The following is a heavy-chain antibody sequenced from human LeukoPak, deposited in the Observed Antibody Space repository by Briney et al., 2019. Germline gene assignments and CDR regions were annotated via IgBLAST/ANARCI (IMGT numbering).Heavy chain of an antibody. CDR3: ARDLGQRGIVDY. CDR2: INPSGGST. CDR1: AYTFTSYY. J-gene: IGHJ4*02. Sequence: ASVEVSCKVSAYTFTSYYMYWVRQAPGQGLEWMGIINPSGGSTSYAQKSQGRVTMTRDTSTSTVYMEVSSLRSEDTAVYYCARDLGQRGIVDYWGQGTLVTVSS. V-gene: IGHV1-46*01. D-gene: IGHD1/OR15-1a*01.